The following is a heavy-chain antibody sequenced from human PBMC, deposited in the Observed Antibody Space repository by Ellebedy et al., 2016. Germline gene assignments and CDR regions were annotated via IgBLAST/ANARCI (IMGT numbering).Heavy chain of an antibody. Sequence: GGSLRLXCATSGFSFSNYFMTWIRRAPGKGREWVATISGAGYTTFFADSVKGRFTISRDNSKNTLYLQMNNLRVDDTALYYCRQGHYFDQWGQGALVTVSS. J-gene: IGHJ4*02. CDR1: GFSFSNYF. CDR2: ISGAGYTT. CDR3: RQGHYFDQ. V-gene: IGHV3-23*01.